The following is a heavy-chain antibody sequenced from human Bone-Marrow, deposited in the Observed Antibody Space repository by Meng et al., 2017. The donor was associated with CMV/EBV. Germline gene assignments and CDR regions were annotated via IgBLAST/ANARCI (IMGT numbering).Heavy chain of an antibody. CDR1: GGTFSNNG. D-gene: IGHD5-24*01. J-gene: IGHJ4*02. CDR3: AREGVEMATIAQPYFDY. Sequence: SVKVSCKASGGTFSNNGFSWVRQAPGQGLEWMGGIIPIFGTANYAQKFQGRVTITTDESTSTAYMELSSLRSEDTAVYYCAREGVEMATIAQPYFDYWGQGTLVTVSS. V-gene: IGHV1-69*05. CDR2: IIPIFGTA.